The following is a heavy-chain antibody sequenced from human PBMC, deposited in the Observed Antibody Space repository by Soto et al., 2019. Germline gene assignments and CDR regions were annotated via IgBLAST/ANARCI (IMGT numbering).Heavy chain of an antibody. J-gene: IGHJ4*02. Sequence: SGPTLVNPTQPLTLTCPFSGFSLNTSGMCVSWIRQPPGKALEWLALIDWDDDKYYSTSLKTRLTISRDTSKNQVVLTMTNMDPVDTATYSCARSPHKNFADYWGQGILVTVSS. V-gene: IGHV2-70*01. CDR1: GFSLNTSGMC. CDR2: IDWDDDK. CDR3: ARSPHKNFADY. D-gene: IGHD3-3*01.